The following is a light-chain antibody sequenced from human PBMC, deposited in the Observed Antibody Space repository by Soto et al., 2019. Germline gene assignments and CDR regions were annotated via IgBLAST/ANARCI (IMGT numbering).Light chain of an antibody. J-gene: IGKJ1*01. V-gene: IGKV2-30*02. CDR1: QSLVHSDGNTY. CDR3: IPGITFT. CDR2: KAS. Sequence: IVLTQSPISLPVTLGQPASISCRSSQSLVHSDGNTYLNWFQQRPGQSPRRLIYKASNRDSGVPDSFSGSGSGTDFTLSISRVEADDVGVYYCIPGITFTFGQGTRVEIK.